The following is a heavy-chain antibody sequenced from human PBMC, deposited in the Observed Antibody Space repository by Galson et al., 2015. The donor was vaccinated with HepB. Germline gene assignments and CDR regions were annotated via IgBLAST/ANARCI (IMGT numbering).Heavy chain of an antibody. V-gene: IGHV2-70*04. J-gene: IGHJ2*01. CDR2: IDWDADK. Sequence: PALVNPTQTLTLTCTFSGFSLSTTELRVSWIRQPPGKAMEWLARIDWDADKFYSKSLKTRLTVSKDTSKNQVVLTMTNMDPVDTATYYCSRSGYSSGWYPLYFDLWGRGALVTVSS. D-gene: IGHD6-19*01. CDR1: GFSLSTTELR. CDR3: SRSGYSSGWYPLYFDL.